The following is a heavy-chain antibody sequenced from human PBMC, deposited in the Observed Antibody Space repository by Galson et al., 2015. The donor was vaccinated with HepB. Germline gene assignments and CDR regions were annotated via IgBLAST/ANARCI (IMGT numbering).Heavy chain of an antibody. D-gene: IGHD5-24*01. Sequence: SLRLSCAASGFTFSSYSMNWVRQAPGKGLEWVSSITSTSTYMYYADSVKGRFTISRDKAKNSLYLQMNSLRAEDTAVYYCARGPRMAHFDYWGQGSLVTVSS. CDR3: ARGPRMAHFDY. V-gene: IGHV3-21*01. J-gene: IGHJ4*02. CDR1: GFTFSSYS. CDR2: ITSTSTYM.